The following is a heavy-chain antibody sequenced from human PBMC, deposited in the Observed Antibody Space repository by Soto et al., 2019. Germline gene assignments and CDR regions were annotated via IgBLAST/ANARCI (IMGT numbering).Heavy chain of an antibody. D-gene: IGHD1-26*01. V-gene: IGHV3-30*18. Sequence: QVQLVESGGGVVQPGRSLRLSCAASGFTFSSYGMHWVRQAPGKGLEWVAVISYDGSNKYYADSVKGRFTISRDNSKNTLYLQMNSLRAEDTAGYYCAKAPWEATDVWGQGTTVTVSS. CDR2: ISYDGSNK. J-gene: IGHJ6*02. CDR3: AKAPWEATDV. CDR1: GFTFSSYG.